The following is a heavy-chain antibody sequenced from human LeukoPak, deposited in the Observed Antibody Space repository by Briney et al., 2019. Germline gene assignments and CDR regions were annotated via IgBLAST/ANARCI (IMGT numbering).Heavy chain of an antibody. V-gene: IGHV3-9*01. CDR3: AKETHSTMVPGYAFDI. CDR2: ISWNGAKI. Sequence: GGSLRLSCAASGFTFDDYAIHWVQQAPGKGLEWVSGISWNGAKIVYADSVKGRFTISRDNAKNSLYLQMDSLGTEDTALYYCAKETHSTMVPGYAFDIWGQGTMVTVSS. D-gene: IGHD2-8*01. CDR1: GFTFDDYA. J-gene: IGHJ3*02.